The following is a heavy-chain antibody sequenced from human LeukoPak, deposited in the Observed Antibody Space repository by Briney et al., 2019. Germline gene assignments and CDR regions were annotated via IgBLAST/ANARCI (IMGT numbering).Heavy chain of an antibody. CDR1: GFTFSSYW. Sequence: GGSLRLSCAASGFTFSSYWMSWVRQAPGKGLEWVANIKQDGSEKYYADSVKGRFTISRDNAKNSLYLQMNSLRAEDTAVYYCARDQGYCSSTSCYPPYYYYGMDVWGQGTTVTVSS. D-gene: IGHD2-2*01. CDR3: ARDQGYCSSTSCYPPYYYYGMDV. V-gene: IGHV3-7*01. J-gene: IGHJ6*02. CDR2: IKQDGSEK.